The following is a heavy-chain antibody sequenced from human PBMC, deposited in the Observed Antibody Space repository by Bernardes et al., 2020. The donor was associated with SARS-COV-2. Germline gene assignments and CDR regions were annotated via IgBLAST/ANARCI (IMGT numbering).Heavy chain of an antibody. CDR2: INPSGST. Sequence: SETLSLTCAVYGGSFSGYYWSWIRQPPGKGLEWIGEINPSGSTNYNPSLKSRVTISVDTSKNQFSLKLSSVTAADTAVYYCASPYGSGSYSYYYYGMDVWGQGTTVTVSS. CDR1: GGSFSGYY. J-gene: IGHJ6*02. D-gene: IGHD3-10*01. CDR3: ASPYGSGSYSYYYYGMDV. V-gene: IGHV4-34*01.